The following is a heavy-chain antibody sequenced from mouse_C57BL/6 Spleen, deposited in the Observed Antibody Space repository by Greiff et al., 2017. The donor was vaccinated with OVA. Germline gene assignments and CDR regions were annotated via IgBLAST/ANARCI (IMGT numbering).Heavy chain of an antibody. J-gene: IGHJ3*01. CDR2: IYPGSGST. D-gene: IGHD2-3*01. V-gene: IGHV1-55*01. CDR3: ARGYDDGYYTSWFAY. CDR1: GYTFTSYW. Sequence: QVQLKQPGAELVKPGASVKMSCKASGYTFTSYWITWVKQRPGQGLEWIGDIYPGSGSTNYNEKFKSKATLTVDTSSSTAYMQLSSLTSEDSAVYYCARGYDDGYYTSWFAYWGQGTLVTVSA.